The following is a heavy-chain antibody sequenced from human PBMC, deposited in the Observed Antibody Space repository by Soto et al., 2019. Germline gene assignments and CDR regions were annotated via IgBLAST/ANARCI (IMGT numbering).Heavy chain of an antibody. D-gene: IGHD2-15*01. CDR3: AKDFVASP. Sequence: QVQLVESGGGVVQPGRSLRLSCAASGFTFSSYGMHWVRQAPGKGLEWVAVISYDGSNKYYADSVKGRFTISRGNSKNTLYLQMNSLRAEDTAVYYCAKDFVASPWGQGTLVTVSS. CDR2: ISYDGSNK. CDR1: GFTFSSYG. J-gene: IGHJ5*02. V-gene: IGHV3-30*18.